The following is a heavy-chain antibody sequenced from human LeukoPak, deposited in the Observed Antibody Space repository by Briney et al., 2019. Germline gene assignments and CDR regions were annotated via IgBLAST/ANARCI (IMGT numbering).Heavy chain of an antibody. Sequence: ASVKVSCKASGYTFTSYGIRWVRQAPGQGLEWMGWICAYNGNTNYAQKLQGRVTMTTDTSTSTAYMELRSLRSDDTAVYYCARITGDWNYYYYMDVWGKGTTVTVSS. J-gene: IGHJ6*03. D-gene: IGHD7-27*01. V-gene: IGHV1-18*01. CDR1: GYTFTSYG. CDR2: ICAYNGNT. CDR3: ARITGDWNYYYYMDV.